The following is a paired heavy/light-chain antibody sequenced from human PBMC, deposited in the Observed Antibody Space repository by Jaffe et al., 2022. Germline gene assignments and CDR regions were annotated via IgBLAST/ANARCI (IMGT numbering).Heavy chain of an antibody. D-gene: IGHD3-10*01. Sequence: EVQLVESGGGLVQPGGSLRLSCAASGFTFSSYEMNWVRQAPGKGLEWVSYISSSGSTIYYADSVKGRFTISRDNAKNSLYLQMNSLRAEDTAVYYCARSTYYYGSGSYRDAFDIWGQGTMVTVSS. CDR3: ARSTYYYGSGSYRDAFDI. J-gene: IGHJ3*02. CDR1: GFTFSSYE. V-gene: IGHV3-48*03. CDR2: ISSSGSTI.
Light chain of an antibody. CDR1: QSISSY. CDR3: QQSYSTPRIT. V-gene: IGKV1-39*01. J-gene: IGKJ5*01. Sequence: DIQMTQSPSSLSASVGDRVTITCRASQSISSYLNWYQQKPGKAPKLLIYAASSLQSGVPSRFSGSGSGTDFTLTISSLQPEDFATYYCQQSYSTPRITFGQGTRLEIK. CDR2: AAS.